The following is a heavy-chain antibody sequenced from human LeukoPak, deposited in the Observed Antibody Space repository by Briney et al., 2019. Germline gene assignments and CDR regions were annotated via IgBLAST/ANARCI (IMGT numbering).Heavy chain of an antibody. V-gene: IGHV4-39*07. J-gene: IGHJ3*01. CDR1: GGSIISRYY. D-gene: IGHD2-2*01. CDR2: ISYTEST. CDR3: ARVSQSSLDAFDF. Sequence: SETLSLTCTVSGGSIISRYYWGWIRQPPGKGLDWMGSISYTESTYYNPPLKSRVTILVDTSRNQFSLRLSSVTAADTAVYYCARVSQSSLDAFDFWGQGTMVTVSS.